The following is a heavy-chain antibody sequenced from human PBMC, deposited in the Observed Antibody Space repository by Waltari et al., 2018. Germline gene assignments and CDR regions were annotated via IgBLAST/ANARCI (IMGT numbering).Heavy chain of an antibody. J-gene: IGHJ4*02. CDR1: GYSISSGYY. CDR3: ARRVSTGWQYNYFDY. CDR2: MHHSGTT. D-gene: IGHD6-25*01. Sequence: QVQLQESGPGLVKPSETLSLTCAVSGYSISSGYYWSWIRQPPGEGLEWIGCMHHSGTTYHHPSLKSRVTISVDTSKNQFSLKLSSVTAADTAVYYCARRVSTGWQYNYFDYWGQGTPVTVSS. V-gene: IGHV4-38-2*01.